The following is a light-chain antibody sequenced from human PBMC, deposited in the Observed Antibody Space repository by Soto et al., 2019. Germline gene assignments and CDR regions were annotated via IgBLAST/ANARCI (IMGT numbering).Light chain of an antibody. Sequence: QSVLTQPPSVSGAPGQRVTISCTGSSSNIGARNAVHWYQQLPGTAPKLLIYGNSDRPSGVPDRFSGSKSGTSASLAITGLQAEDEADYYCSSYAGSNNLVFGGGTQLTVL. J-gene: IGLJ3*02. CDR1: SSNIGARNA. CDR3: SSYAGSNNLV. CDR2: GNS. V-gene: IGLV1-40*01.